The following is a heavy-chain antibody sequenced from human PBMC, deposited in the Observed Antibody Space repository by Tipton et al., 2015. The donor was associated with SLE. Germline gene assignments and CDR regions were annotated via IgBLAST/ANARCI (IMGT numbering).Heavy chain of an antibody. J-gene: IGHJ4*02. Sequence: SLRLSCNVSGYSIYSGYYWGWVRKAPGKGLEWVAVIWYDGSNKYYADSVKGRFTISRDNSKNTLYLQMNSLRAEDTAVYYCARDGGIAVAGLYYFDYWGQGTLVIVSS. CDR2: IWYDGSNK. CDR3: ARDGGIAVAGLYYFDY. CDR1: GYSIYSGYY. D-gene: IGHD6-19*01. V-gene: IGHV3-33*08.